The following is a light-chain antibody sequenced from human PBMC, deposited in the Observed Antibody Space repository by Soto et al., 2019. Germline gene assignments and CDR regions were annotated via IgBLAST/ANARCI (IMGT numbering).Light chain of an antibody. CDR3: QKYNTAPLT. J-gene: IGKJ4*01. V-gene: IGKV4-1*01. CDR1: QSVLFTSNNKNY. CDR2: AAS. Sequence: DIVMTQSPDSLAVSLGERATINCESSQSVLFTSNNKNYLAWFQQKQGKVXKXXIYAASALQSGVPSRFSGSGSGTDFTLTISGLQPEDGETYDCQKYNTAPLTFGGGTKVDIK.